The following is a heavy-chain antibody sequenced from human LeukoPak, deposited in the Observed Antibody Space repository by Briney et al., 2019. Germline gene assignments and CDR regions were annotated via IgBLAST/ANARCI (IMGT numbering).Heavy chain of an antibody. J-gene: IGHJ6*02. V-gene: IGHV1-18*01. CDR2: ISAYNGNT. CDR1: GYTFTSYG. Sequence: ASVKVSCKASGYTFTSYGISWVRQAPGQGLEWMGWISAYNGNTNYAQKLQGRVTMATDTSTSTAYMELRSLRSDDTAVYCCARDPYSSSWYSDYYYGMDVWGQGTTVTVSS. CDR3: ARDPYSSSWYSDYYYGMDV. D-gene: IGHD6-13*01.